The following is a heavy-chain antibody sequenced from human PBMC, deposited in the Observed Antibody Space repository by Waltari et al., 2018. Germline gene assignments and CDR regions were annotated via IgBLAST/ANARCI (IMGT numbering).Heavy chain of an antibody. CDR2: IRYDGSNK. CDR3: AKKYYYDYIWGNGAFDI. CDR1: GFTFSSYG. J-gene: IGHJ3*02. D-gene: IGHD3-16*01. Sequence: QVQLVESGGGVVQPGGSLRLSCAASGFTFSSYGMHWVRQAPGKGLEWVAFIRYDGSNKYYADSVKGRFTISRDNSKNTLYLQMNSLRAEDTAVYYCAKKYYYDYIWGNGAFDIWGQGTMVTVSS. V-gene: IGHV3-30*02.